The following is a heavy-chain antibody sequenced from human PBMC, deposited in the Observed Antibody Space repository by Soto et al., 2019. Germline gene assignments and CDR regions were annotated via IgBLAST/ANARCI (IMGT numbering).Heavy chain of an antibody. CDR2: IIPIFGTA. V-gene: IGHV1-69*06. J-gene: IGHJ4*02. CDR3: ARDPYLYPPRITHSEWFQRVGEDY. Sequence: GASVKVSCKASGGTFSSYAISWVRQAPGQGLEWMGGIIPIFGTANYAQKFQGRVTITADKSTSTAYMELSSLRSEDTAVYYCARDPYLYPPRITHSEWFQRVGEDYWGQGTLVTVSS. CDR1: GGTFSSYA. D-gene: IGHD3-3*01.